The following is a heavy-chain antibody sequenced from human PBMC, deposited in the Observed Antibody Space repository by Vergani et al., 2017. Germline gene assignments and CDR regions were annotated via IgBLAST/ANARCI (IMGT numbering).Heavy chain of an antibody. D-gene: IGHD1-20*01. CDR1: GGSVSSSSFY. CDR2: IYYSGST. V-gene: IGHV4-39*07. Sequence: QVQLQESGPGLVKPSETLSLTCTVSGGSVSSSSFYWGWIRQPPGKGLEWIGSIYYSGSTYYNPSLKSRVTISVDTSKNQFSLKLSSVTAADTAVYYCATTTRSLITGYWGQGTLVTVSS. CDR3: ATTTRSLITGY. J-gene: IGHJ4*02.